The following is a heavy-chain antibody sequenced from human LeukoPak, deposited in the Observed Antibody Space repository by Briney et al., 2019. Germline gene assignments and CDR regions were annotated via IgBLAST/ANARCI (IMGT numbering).Heavy chain of an antibody. V-gene: IGHV1-2*02. CDR2: IYAVSGAT. J-gene: IGHJ3*02. Sequence: VSYMHSGYIFIEHYMRWVRAAPGQGLEWMGWIYAVSGATNYEKKFQDGVPMTRDTSISTAYMELSGLRSDDTAVYYCARTGDPAYDAFDIWGQGTLVTVSS. CDR3: ARTGDPAYDAFDI. CDR1: GYIFIEHY. D-gene: IGHD7-27*01.